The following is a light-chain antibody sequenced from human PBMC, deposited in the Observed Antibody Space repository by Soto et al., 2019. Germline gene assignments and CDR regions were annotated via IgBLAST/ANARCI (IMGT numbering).Light chain of an antibody. V-gene: IGLV2-14*01. Sequence: QSALTQPASVSGSPGQSITISCTGTSSDVGGYNYVSWYQQHPGKAPKLMIYDVSNRPSGVSNRFSGSKSGNTASLTISGLQAEDEADYYGSSYTSSSTLGFGGGTKLTVL. J-gene: IGLJ2*01. CDR3: SSYTSSSTLG. CDR2: DVS. CDR1: SSDVGGYNY.